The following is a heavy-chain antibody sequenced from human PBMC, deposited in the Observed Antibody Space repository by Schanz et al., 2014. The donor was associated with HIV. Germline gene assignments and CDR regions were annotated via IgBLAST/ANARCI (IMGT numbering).Heavy chain of an antibody. CDR2: INHNGST. CDR1: GGSFSGYY. CDR3: ARRGYSSSVAYFGY. V-gene: IGHV4-34*01. Sequence: QVQLHQWGAGLLKPSETLSLTCAVYGGSFSGYYWSWIRQPPGKGLEWIGEINHNGSTNYNPSLKRRVTISVDPSKNQFSLNLSAVTAADTAVYYCARRGYSSSVAYFGYWGQGSLVTVSS. D-gene: IGHD6-13*01. J-gene: IGHJ4*02.